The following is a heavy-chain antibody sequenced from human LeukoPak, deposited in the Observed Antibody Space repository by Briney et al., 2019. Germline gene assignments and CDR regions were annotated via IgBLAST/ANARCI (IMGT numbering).Heavy chain of an antibody. V-gene: IGHV3-30*03. J-gene: IGHJ2*01. Sequence: GGSLRLSCAASGFTFSSYGMSWVRQAPGKGLEWVAVISYDGSNKYYADSVKGRFTISRDNSKNTLYLQMNSLRAEDTAVYYCARAGYSSSWYSRYFDLWGRGTLVTVSS. CDR2: ISYDGSNK. CDR3: ARAGYSSSWYSRYFDL. D-gene: IGHD6-13*01. CDR1: GFTFSSYG.